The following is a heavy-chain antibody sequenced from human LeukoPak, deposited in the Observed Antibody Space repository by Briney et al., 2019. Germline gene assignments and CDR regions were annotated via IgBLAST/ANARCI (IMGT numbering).Heavy chain of an antibody. Sequence: ASVKVSCKASGGTFSSYAISWVRQAPGQGLEWMGGIIPIFGTANYPQKFQGRVTITADKSTSTAHMELSSLRSEDTAVYYCARVSGYEGNWFDPWGQGTLVTVSS. CDR3: ARVSGYEGNWFDP. D-gene: IGHD5-12*01. CDR2: IIPIFGTA. CDR1: GGTFSSYA. V-gene: IGHV1-69*06. J-gene: IGHJ5*02.